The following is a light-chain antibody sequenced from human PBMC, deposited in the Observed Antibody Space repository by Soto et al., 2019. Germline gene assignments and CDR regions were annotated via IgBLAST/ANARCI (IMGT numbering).Light chain of an antibody. J-gene: IGKJ1*01. CDR1: QSVLYSSNNKNY. CDR2: WAS. Sequence: DIVMTQSPDSLAVSLGERATINCKSSQSVLYSSNNKNYLAWYQQKPGQPPKLLIYWASTRESGVPDRFRGSGSGTDFTLTISSLQAEDLAVYYCQQYYSTPRTFGQGTKVEIK. CDR3: QQYYSTPRT. V-gene: IGKV4-1*01.